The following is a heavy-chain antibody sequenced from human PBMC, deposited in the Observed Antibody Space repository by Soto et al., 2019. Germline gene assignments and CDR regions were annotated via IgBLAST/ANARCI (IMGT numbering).Heavy chain of an antibody. D-gene: IGHD4-17*01. CDR2: ISSSSSTI. J-gene: IGHJ6*02. Sequence: GGSLRLSCAASGFTFSSYSMNWVRQAPGKGLEWVSYISSSSSTIYYADSVKGRFTISRDNVKNSLYLQMNSLRDEDTAVYYCATVDYGDYEPLGMDVWGQGTTVTVSS. V-gene: IGHV3-48*02. CDR1: GFTFSSYS. CDR3: ATVDYGDYEPLGMDV.